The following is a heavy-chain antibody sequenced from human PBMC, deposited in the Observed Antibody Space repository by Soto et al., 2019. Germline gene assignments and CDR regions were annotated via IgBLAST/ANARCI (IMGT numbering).Heavy chain of an antibody. CDR1: GDSVSSNSAA. J-gene: IGHJ6*02. CDR3: ARDIKAVAGRGLYYYYGMDV. Sequence: KQSQTLSLTCAISGDSVSSNSAAWNWIRQSPSRGLEWLGRTYYRSKWYNDYAVSVKSRITINPDTSKNQFSLQLNSVTPEDTAVYYCARDIKAVAGRGLYYYYGMDVWGQGTTVTVSS. D-gene: IGHD6-19*01. CDR2: TYYRSKWYN. V-gene: IGHV6-1*01.